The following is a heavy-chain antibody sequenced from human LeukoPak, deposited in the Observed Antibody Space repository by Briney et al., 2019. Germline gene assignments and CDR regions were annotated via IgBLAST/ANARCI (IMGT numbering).Heavy chain of an antibody. CDR2: ISGSGGST. D-gene: IGHD3-3*01. CDR1: GFTFSSYA. J-gene: IGHJ4*02. CDR3: AKAWTYDFWSPFDY. Sequence: GGSLRLSCAASGFTFSSYAMSWVRQAPGKGLEWVPAISGSGGSTYYADSVKGRFTISRDNSKNTLYLQMNSLRAEDTAVYYCAKAWTYDFWSPFDYWGQGTLVTVSS. V-gene: IGHV3-23*01.